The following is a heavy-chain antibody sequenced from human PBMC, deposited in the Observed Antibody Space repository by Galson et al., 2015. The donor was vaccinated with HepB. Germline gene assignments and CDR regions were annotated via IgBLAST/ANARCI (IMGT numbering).Heavy chain of an antibody. J-gene: IGHJ4*02. CDR3: AREGIAAAANTVDY. D-gene: IGHD6-13*01. V-gene: IGHV1-69*13. CDR2: ITPLFGTA. CDR1: GGTFSRHT. Sequence: SVKVSCKASGGTFSRHTFSWVRQAPGQGLEWMGGITPLFGTAKYAQKFQGRVTITADESTSRVYMDVSNLRPEDTAVYYCAREGIAAAANTVDYWGQGTLVTVSS.